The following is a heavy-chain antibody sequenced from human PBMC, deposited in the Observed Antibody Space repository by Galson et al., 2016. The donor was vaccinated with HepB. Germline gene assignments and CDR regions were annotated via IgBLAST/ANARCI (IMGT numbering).Heavy chain of an antibody. Sequence: SLRLSCAASGFTFSSYWMHWVRQAPGKGLVWVSRINGDGSSTTYADSVKGRFTISRDNAKNTLYLQMNSLRAEDTAVYYCASLFSAAVAGYWYFDLWGRGTLVTVSS. V-gene: IGHV3-74*01. CDR1: GFTFSSYW. CDR3: ASLFSAAVAGYWYFDL. D-gene: IGHD6-19*01. J-gene: IGHJ2*01. CDR2: INGDGSST.